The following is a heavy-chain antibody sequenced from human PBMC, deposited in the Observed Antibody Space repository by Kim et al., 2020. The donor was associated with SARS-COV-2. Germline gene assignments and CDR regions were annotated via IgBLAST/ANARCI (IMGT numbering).Heavy chain of an antibody. CDR3: ATPSGSSSYKPEYFQH. CDR2: INPSGGST. D-gene: IGHD6-13*01. CDR1: GYTFTSYY. J-gene: IGHJ1*01. V-gene: IGHV1-46*01. Sequence: ASVKVSCKASGYTFTSYYMHWVRQAPGQGLEWMGIINPSGGSTSYAQKFQGRVTMTRDTSTSTVYMELSSLRSEDTAVYYCATPSGSSSYKPEYFQHWGQGTLVTVSS.